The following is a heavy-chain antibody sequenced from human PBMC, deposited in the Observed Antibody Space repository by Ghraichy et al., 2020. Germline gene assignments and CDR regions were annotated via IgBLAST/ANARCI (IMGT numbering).Heavy chain of an antibody. CDR1: GFTFSSYA. J-gene: IGHJ4*02. Sequence: GGSLRLSCAASGFTFSSYAMSWVRQAPGKGLEWVSAISGSGGSTYYADSVKGRFTISRDNSKYTLYLQMNSLRAEDTAVYYCAKALRFLEWQWDYWGQGTLVTVSS. CDR2: ISGSGGST. D-gene: IGHD3-3*01. CDR3: AKALRFLEWQWDY. V-gene: IGHV3-23*01.